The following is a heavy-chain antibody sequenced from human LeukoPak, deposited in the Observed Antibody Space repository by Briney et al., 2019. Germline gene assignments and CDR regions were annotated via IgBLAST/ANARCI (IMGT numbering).Heavy chain of an antibody. CDR3: ARGARWLQRGWFDP. CDR2: IWYDGSNK. Sequence: PGGSLRLSCAASGFTFSSYGMHWVRQAPGKGLEWVAVIWYDGSNKYYADSVKGRFTISRDNSKNTLYLQMNSLRAEDTAVYYCARGARWLQRGWFDPWGQGTLVTVSS. D-gene: IGHD5-24*01. V-gene: IGHV3-33*01. CDR1: GFTFSSYG. J-gene: IGHJ5*02.